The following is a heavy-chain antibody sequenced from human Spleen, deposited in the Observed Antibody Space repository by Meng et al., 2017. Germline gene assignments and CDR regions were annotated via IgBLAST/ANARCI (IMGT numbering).Heavy chain of an antibody. CDR1: AASFRAYC. V-gene: IGHV3-74*01. D-gene: IGHD3/OR15-3a*01. CDR3: ARDLNWVVWDF. CDR2: INDDGSAT. J-gene: IGHJ4*02. Sequence: LTCAVYAASFRAYCGSWIRQSPGKGLVWVSRINDDGSATTYTDPVKGRFAISRDNARDTLYLQMDSLRAEDTAVYYCARDLNWVVWDFWGQGTLVTVSS.